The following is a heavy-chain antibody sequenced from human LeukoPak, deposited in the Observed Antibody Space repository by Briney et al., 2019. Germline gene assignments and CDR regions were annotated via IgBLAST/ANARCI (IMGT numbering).Heavy chain of an antibody. CDR1: GFTFSSYW. Sequence: GGSLRLSCAASGFTFSSYWMSWVRQAPGKGLEWVANINRDGSAKDYGGSVEGRFTISRDNAKNSLYLQMNSLTAEDTAVYFCASAPNENYFDFWGQGTLVTVSS. CDR3: ASAPNENYFDF. V-gene: IGHV3-7*01. CDR2: INRDGSAK. J-gene: IGHJ4*02.